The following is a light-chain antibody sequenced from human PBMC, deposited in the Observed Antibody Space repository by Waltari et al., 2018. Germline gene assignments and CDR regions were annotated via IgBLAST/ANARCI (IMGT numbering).Light chain of an antibody. CDR2: KAN. Sequence: QTVVTQEPSLSVSPGGTVPLTCALSSGSLSTTSYATWYQQTPGQAPRTLVYKANPRSSGVPDRFSGSILGNTAALTITGAQADDESDYYCALYMGSGIWVFGGGTRLTVL. J-gene: IGLJ3*02. CDR1: SGSLSTTSY. V-gene: IGLV8-61*01. CDR3: ALYMGSGIWV.